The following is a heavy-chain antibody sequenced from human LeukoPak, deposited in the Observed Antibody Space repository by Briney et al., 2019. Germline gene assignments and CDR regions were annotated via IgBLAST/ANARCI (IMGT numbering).Heavy chain of an antibody. CDR2: IIPILGIA. J-gene: IGHJ4*02. V-gene: IGHV1-69*04. Sequence: ASVKVSCKASGGTFSSYAISWVRQAPGQGLEWMGRIIPILGIANYAQKFQGRVTITADKSTSTAYMELSSLRSEDTAVYYCARDRSEGINYDILTGYSDWGQGTLVTVSS. D-gene: IGHD3-9*01. CDR1: GGTFSSYA. CDR3: ARDRSEGINYDILTGYSD.